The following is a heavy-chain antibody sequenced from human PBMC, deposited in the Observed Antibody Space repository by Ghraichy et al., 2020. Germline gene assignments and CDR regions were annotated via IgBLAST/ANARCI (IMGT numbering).Heavy chain of an antibody. Sequence: SETLSLTCTVSGYSISSGYYWGWIRQPPGKGLEWIGSIYHSGSTYYNPSLKSRVIISVDTSKNQFSLKLSSVTAADTAVYYCARVPRAVGATDYWYFDLWGRGTLVTVSS. CDR2: IYHSGST. D-gene: IGHD1-26*01. CDR1: GYSISSGYY. CDR3: ARVPRAVGATDYWYFDL. V-gene: IGHV4-38-2*02. J-gene: IGHJ2*01.